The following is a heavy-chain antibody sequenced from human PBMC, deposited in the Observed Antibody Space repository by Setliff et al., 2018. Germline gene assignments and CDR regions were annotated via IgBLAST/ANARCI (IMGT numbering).Heavy chain of an antibody. J-gene: IGHJ4*02. D-gene: IGHD1-26*01. CDR1: GFTFSSSA. Sequence: GGSLRLSCAASGFTFSSSAMAWVRQAPGKGLEWVSAISSTITTTYYADSVKGRFTISRDNSKNTLYLQMNSLRAEDTAVYYCCSGSYLFVYWGQGSLVTVSS. CDR3: CSGSYLFVY. V-gene: IGHV3-23*01. CDR2: ISSTITTT.